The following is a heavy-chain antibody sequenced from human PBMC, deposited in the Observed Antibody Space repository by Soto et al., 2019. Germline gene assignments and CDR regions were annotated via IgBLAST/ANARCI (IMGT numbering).Heavy chain of an antibody. D-gene: IGHD6-6*01. CDR3: ARARGLEYSSSFDSFDV. J-gene: IGHJ3*01. CDR1: GFTFSDYY. V-gene: IGHV3-11*06. Sequence: PGGSLRLSCVGSGFTFSDYYMTWIRQAPGKGLEWLSSISPTGSYITYADSVKGRFTISRDYAKTSVYLQMSSLRVDDTALYYCARARGLEYSSSFDSFDVWGQGTKVTVSS. CDR2: ISPTGSYI.